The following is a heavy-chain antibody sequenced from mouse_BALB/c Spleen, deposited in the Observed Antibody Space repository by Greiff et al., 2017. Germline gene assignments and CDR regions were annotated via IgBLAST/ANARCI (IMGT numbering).Heavy chain of an antibody. CDR2: IRNKANGYTT. D-gene: IGHD2-4*01. V-gene: IGHV7-3*02. CDR3: ARIYYDYDEAWFAY. J-gene: IGHJ3*01. CDR1: GFTFTDYY. Sequence: EVKLVESGGGLVQPGGSLRLSCATSGFTFTDYYMSWVRQPPGKALEWLGFIRNKANGYTTEYSASVKGRFTISRDNSQSILYLQMNTLRAEDSATYYCARIYYDYDEAWFAYWGQGTLVTVSA.